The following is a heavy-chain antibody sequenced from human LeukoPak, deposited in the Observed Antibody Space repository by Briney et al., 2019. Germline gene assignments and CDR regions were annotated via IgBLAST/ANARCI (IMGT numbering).Heavy chain of an antibody. CDR3: ASAHYYGSGSYIGDFDY. J-gene: IGHJ4*02. Sequence: ASVKVSCKASGYTFTSYGISWVRQAPGQRLEWMGWISAYNGNTNYAQKLQGRVTMTTDTSTSTAYMELRSLRSDDTAVYYCASAHYYGSGSYIGDFDYWGQGTLVTVSS. CDR1: GYTFTSYG. CDR2: ISAYNGNT. D-gene: IGHD3-10*01. V-gene: IGHV1-18*01.